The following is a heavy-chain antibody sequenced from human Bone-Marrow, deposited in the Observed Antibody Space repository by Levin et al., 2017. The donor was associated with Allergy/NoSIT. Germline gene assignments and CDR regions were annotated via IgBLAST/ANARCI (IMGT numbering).Heavy chain of an antibody. D-gene: IGHD5-12*01. CDR1: GYTFTSYY. V-gene: IGHV1-46*01. CDR2: INPSGGST. CDR3: ARDVGSGYDSFYYYYMDV. Sequence: ASVKVSCKASGYTFTSYYMHWVRQAPGQGLEWMGIINPSGGSTSYAQKFQGRVTMTRDTSTSTVYMELSSLRSEDTAVYYCARDVGSGYDSFYYYYMDVWGKGTTVTVSS. J-gene: IGHJ6*03.